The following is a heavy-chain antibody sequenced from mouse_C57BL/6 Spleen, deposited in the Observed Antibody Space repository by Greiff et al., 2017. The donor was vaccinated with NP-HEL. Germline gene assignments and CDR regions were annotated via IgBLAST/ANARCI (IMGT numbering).Heavy chain of an antibody. J-gene: IGHJ2*02. CDR2: TSSGSSTI. CDR1: GFTFSDYG. Sequence: EVQVVESGGGLVKPGGSLKLSCAASGFTFSDYGMHWVRQAPEKGLEWVAYTSSGSSTIYYADTVKGRFTISRDNAKNTLFLQMTSLRSEDTAMYYCARDYGGYFDYWGQGTSLTVSS. V-gene: IGHV5-17*01. D-gene: IGHD1-1*02. CDR3: ARDYGGYFDY.